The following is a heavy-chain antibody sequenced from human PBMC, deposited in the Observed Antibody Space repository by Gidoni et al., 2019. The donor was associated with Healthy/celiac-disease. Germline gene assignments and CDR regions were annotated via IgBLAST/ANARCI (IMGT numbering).Heavy chain of an antibody. CDR1: GLTFSSYG. CDR3: ARVRGIGKYYFDY. D-gene: IGHD1-26*01. V-gene: IGHV3-33*01. J-gene: IGHJ4*02. CDR2: IWYDGSNK. Sequence: QGQQVESGGGVVQPGRSLRLSCAASGLTFSSYGMHWVRQAPGKGLEGVAVIWYDGSNKYYADSVKGRFTIPRDNSKNTLYLQMNSLRAEDTAVYYCARVRGIGKYYFDYWGQGTLVTVSS.